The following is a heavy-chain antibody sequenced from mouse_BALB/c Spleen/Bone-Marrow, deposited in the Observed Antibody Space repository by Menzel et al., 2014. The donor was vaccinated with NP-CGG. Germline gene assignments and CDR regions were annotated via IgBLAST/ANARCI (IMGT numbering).Heavy chain of an antibody. CDR1: GISITTGNYR. CDR2: IYYSGTI. D-gene: IGHD2-4*01. Sequence: EVQLQESGPGLVKPSQTVSLTCTVTGISITTGNYRWSWIRQFPGNKLEWIGYIYYSGTITYNPSLTSRTTITRDPSKNQFFLEMNSLTAEDTATYYCARDGGLRGYAMDYWGQGTSVTVSS. V-gene: IGHV3-5*02. CDR3: ARDGGLRGYAMDY. J-gene: IGHJ4*01.